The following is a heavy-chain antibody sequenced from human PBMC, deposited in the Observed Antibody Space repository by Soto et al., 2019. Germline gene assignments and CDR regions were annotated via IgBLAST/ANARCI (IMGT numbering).Heavy chain of an antibody. CDR3: ARDLWFGELLVFYYGMDV. CDR1: GYTFTSYG. J-gene: IGHJ6*02. CDR2: ISAYNGNT. Sequence: ASVEVSCKXSGYTFTSYGISWVRQAPGQGLEWMGWISAYNGNTNYAQKLQGRVTMTTDTSTSTAYMELRSLRSDDTAVYYCARDLWFGELLVFYYGMDVWGQGTTVTVSS. V-gene: IGHV1-18*01. D-gene: IGHD3-10*01.